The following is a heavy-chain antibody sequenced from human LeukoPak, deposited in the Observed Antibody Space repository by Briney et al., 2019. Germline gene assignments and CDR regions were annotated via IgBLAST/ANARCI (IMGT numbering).Heavy chain of an antibody. CDR1: RYTVPSYG. Sequence: AAVTVSYLASRYTVPSYGIRGLRPAPRQGIAWMGWTSPYNGNTNYAQKLQGRVTMTTDTSTSTAYMELRSLRSDDTAVYYCARDRRLLSDSSGYFDYWGQETLVTVSS. D-gene: IGHD3-22*01. V-gene: IGHV1-18*01. J-gene: IGHJ4*02. CDR2: TSPYNGNT. CDR3: ARDRRLLSDSSGYFDY.